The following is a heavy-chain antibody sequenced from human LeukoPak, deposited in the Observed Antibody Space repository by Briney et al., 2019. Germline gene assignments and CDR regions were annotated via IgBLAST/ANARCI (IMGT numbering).Heavy chain of an antibody. Sequence: GGSLRLFCAASGFTVSSNEMNWVRQAPGKGLEWVSSISSSSSYIYYADSVKGRFTISRDNAKNSLYLQMNSLRAEDTAVYYCATNVDTAMVTYNYWGQGTLVTVSS. J-gene: IGHJ4*02. V-gene: IGHV3-21*01. CDR3: ATNVDTAMVTYNY. CDR1: GFTVSSNE. CDR2: ISSSSSYI. D-gene: IGHD5-18*01.